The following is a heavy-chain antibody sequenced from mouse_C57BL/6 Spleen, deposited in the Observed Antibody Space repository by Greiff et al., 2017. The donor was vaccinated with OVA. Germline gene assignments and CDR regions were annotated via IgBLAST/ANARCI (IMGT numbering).Heavy chain of an antibody. D-gene: IGHD2-4*01. CDR3: TRSGKYEYDVNWYFDV. CDR2: IDPETGGT. Sequence: QVQLQQSGAELVRPGASVTLSCKASGYTFTDYEMHWVKQTPVHGLEWIGAIDPETGGTAYNQKFKGKAILTADKSSSTAYMELRSLTSEDSAVYYCTRSGKYEYDVNWYFDVWGTGTTVTVSS. CDR1: GYTFTDYE. V-gene: IGHV1-15*01. J-gene: IGHJ1*03.